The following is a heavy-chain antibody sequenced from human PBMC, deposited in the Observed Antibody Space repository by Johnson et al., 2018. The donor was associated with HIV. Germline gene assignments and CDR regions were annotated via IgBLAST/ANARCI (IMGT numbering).Heavy chain of an antibody. CDR3: ARDGRGLDAFDI. D-gene: IGHD3/OR15-3a*01. V-gene: IGHV3-30*04. Sequence: VQLVESGGGVVQPGRSLRLSCAASGFTFSSYAMHWVRQAPGKGLEWVAVISYDGSNKYYADSVKGRFTISSYNSKNTLYLQMNSLRAEDTAVYYCARDGRGLDAFDIWGQGTVVTVSS. J-gene: IGHJ3*02. CDR1: GFTFSSYA. CDR2: ISYDGSNK.